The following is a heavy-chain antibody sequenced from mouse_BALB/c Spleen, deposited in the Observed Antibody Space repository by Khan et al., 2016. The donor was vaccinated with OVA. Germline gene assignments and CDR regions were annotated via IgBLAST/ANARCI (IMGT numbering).Heavy chain of an antibody. CDR1: DYTFTNYW. J-gene: IGHJ3*01. CDR3: VNHGSRSAWFTY. D-gene: IGHD1-1*01. CDR2: INPSTDYT. Sequence: QVQLKQSGAELAKPGASVKMSCKASDYTFTNYWMHWVKQRPGQGLEWIGYINPSTDYTEYNQKFKDKATLTADKSSSTAYMQLSSLTSEDSAVYYSVNHGSRSAWFTYWGQGTLVTVSA. V-gene: IGHV1-7*01.